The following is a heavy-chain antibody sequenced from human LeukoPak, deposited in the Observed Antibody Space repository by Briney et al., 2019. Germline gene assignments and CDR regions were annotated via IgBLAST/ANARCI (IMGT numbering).Heavy chain of an antibody. CDR1: GFTFSSYA. V-gene: IGHV3-23*01. CDR2: ISGSGGST. Sequence: PGGSLRLSCAASGFTFSSYAMSWVRQAPGKGLEWVSTISGSGGSTYYADSVKGRFAISRDNSKNTLYLQMNSLRAEDTAVYYCAKDLRAGTDADAFDIWGQGTMVTVSS. CDR3: AKDLRAGTDADAFDI. J-gene: IGHJ3*02. D-gene: IGHD6-19*01.